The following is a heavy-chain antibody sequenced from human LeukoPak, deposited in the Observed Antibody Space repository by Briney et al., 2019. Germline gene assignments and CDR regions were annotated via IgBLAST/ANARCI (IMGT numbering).Heavy chain of an antibody. CDR2: IYDSGST. CDR3: ARVFRHDYGFDY. Sequence: SETLSLTRTVSGGSITNYYWSWIRQPPGKGLEWIGYIYDSGSTNYNPSLKSRVIISVDTSKNQFSLKLSSVTAADTAVYYCARVFRHDYGFDYWGQGTLVTVSS. D-gene: IGHD4-17*01. CDR1: GGSITNYY. J-gene: IGHJ4*02. V-gene: IGHV4-59*01.